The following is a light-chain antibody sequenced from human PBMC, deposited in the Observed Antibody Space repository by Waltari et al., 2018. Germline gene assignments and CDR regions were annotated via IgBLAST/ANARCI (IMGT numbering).Light chain of an antibody. CDR3: QQYYSNFFT. V-gene: IGKV4-1*01. Sequence: DIVLTQSPDSLAVSLGERATINCKSSQSVSYSSNNRDYLAWYQHKPGQPPKLLIYWAPTRESGVPDRFSGSGSGTDFTLTISSLQAEDVAVYYCQQYYSNFFTFGPGTKVDIK. CDR2: WAP. J-gene: IGKJ3*01. CDR1: QSVSYSSNNRDY.